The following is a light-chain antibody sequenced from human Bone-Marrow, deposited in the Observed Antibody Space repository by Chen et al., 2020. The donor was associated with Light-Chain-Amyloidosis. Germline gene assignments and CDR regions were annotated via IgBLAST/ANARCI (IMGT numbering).Light chain of an antibody. CDR1: NIGFTS. V-gene: IGLV3-21*02. CDR2: DDS. CDR3: QVWDRSSDRPV. Sequence: SYVLPQPSSVSVAPGLTATIACGGNNIGFTSVHWYQQTPGQAPLLVVYDDSDRPSGIPERLSGSNSGNTATLTISRVEAGDEADYYCQVWDRSSDRPVFGGGTKLTVL. J-gene: IGLJ3*02.